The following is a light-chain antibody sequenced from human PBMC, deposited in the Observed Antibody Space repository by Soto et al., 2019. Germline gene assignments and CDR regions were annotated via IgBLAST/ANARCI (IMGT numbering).Light chain of an antibody. CDR3: CSYAGSSTLV. CDR2: EAN. Sequence: QSALTQPASVSGSPGQSITISCTGTSSDVGSYTLVSWYQQHPGKVPKLMIYEANKRPSGISDRFSGSKSGNTASLTISGLQAEDEADYYCCSYAGSSTLVFGGGTKLTV. V-gene: IGLV2-23*01. J-gene: IGLJ2*01. CDR1: SSDVGSYTL.